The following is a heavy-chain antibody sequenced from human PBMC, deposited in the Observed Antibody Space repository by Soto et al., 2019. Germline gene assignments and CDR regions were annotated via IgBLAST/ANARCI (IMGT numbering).Heavy chain of an antibody. Sequence: QVPLVESGGGVVQPGRSLRLSCAASGFIFSTYGMHWVRQAPGKGLEWVAVIWYDGSNKYYADSVKGRFTISRDNSKNTLYLQMNSLRAEDTAVYYCARDTTRAMVRIYYGMDVWGQGTTVTVSS. CDR1: GFIFSTYG. V-gene: IGHV3-33*01. D-gene: IGHD3-10*01. J-gene: IGHJ6*02. CDR2: IWYDGSNK. CDR3: ARDTTRAMVRIYYGMDV.